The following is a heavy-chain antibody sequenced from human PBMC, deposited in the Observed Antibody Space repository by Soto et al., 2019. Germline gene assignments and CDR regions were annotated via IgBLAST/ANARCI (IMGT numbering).Heavy chain of an antibody. V-gene: IGHV4-34*01. CDR1: GGSVNGYH. CDR3: ATRITVFGLLIPPFDP. D-gene: IGHD3-3*01. CDR2: INHTGGT. J-gene: IGHJ5*02. Sequence: PSETLSLTCAVYGGSVNGYHWNWTRQPPVKVLEWIGEINHTGGTHYNPSLKSLVTMSVDTSKNQFSLRLSSVTAADTAIYYCATRITVFGLLIPPFDPWGQGTQVTVSS.